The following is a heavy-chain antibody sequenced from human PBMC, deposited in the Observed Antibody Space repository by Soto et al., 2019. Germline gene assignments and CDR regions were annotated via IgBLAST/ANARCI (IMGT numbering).Heavy chain of an antibody. V-gene: IGHV3-21*01. CDR1: GFTFSSYS. Sequence: PGGSLRLSCAASGFTFSSYSMNWVRQAPGKGLEWVSSISSSSSYIYYADSVKGRFTISRDNAKNSLYLQMNSLRAEDTAVYYCARGRAMVRGVITREYDYWGQGTLVTVSS. CDR2: ISSSSSYI. D-gene: IGHD3-10*01. J-gene: IGHJ4*02. CDR3: ARGRAMVRGVITREYDY.